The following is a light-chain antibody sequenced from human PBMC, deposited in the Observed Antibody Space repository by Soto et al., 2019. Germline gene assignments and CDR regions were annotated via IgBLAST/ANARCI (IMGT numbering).Light chain of an antibody. Sequence: EIVLTQSPGTLTLSPGERATLSCRASQTISIRYIAWYQQQPDQAPSLLIYGGTNRASGIPDRFSGSGSGTNVYLTISRLEQDDIAVYYCHGQLYGTSSTYTFGQGTKLELK. CDR2: GGT. CDR1: QTISIRY. J-gene: IGKJ2*01. V-gene: IGKV3-20*01. CDR3: HGQLYGTSSTYT.